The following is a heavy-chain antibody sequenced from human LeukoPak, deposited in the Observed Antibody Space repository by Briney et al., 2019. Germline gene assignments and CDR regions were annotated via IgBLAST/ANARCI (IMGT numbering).Heavy chain of an antibody. D-gene: IGHD4-17*01. J-gene: IGHJ4*02. V-gene: IGHV3-66*04. CDR1: GFTASSKY. Sequence: GGSLRLSCTASGFTASSKYMSWVRQAPGKGLEWVSFIRGDATTAYADSVQGRFTISRDDSKNTLFLQMDSLRVEDTAVYYCARRRGGYGEGEFDYWGQGTLVTVSS. CDR3: ARRRGGYGEGEFDY. CDR2: IRGDATT.